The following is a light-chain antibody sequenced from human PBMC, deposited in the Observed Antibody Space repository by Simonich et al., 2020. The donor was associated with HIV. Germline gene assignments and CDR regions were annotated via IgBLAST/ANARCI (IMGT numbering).Light chain of an antibody. V-gene: IGLV1-47*01. CDR1: SSNIGSNY. Sequence: QSVLTQPPSASGTPGQRVTISCSGSSSNIGSNYVYWYQQLPGTAPKLLMYRNNQRPSGVPDRFSGSKSGTSASRAISGLRSEDETDYYCAAWDDSLSVWVFGGGTKLTVL. J-gene: IGLJ3*02. CDR2: RNN. CDR3: AAWDDSLSVWV.